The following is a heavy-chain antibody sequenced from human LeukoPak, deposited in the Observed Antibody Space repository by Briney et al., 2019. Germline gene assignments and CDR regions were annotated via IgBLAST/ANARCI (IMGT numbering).Heavy chain of an antibody. Sequence: ASVKVSCKASGYTFTGYYMHWVRQAPGQGLEWMGIINPSGGSTTYAQKFQGRVTMTRDMSTSTVYMELSSLRSEDTAVYYCARDEIMGATSHDFDYWGQGTLVTVSS. J-gene: IGHJ4*02. CDR2: INPSGGST. D-gene: IGHD1-26*01. CDR3: ARDEIMGATSHDFDY. V-gene: IGHV1-46*01. CDR1: GYTFTGYY.